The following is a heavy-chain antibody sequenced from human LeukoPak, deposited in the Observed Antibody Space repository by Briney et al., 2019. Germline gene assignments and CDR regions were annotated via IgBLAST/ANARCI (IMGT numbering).Heavy chain of an antibody. D-gene: IGHD3-10*01. V-gene: IGHV3-21*01. CDR3: ARAPVIFGSGTQDAFDI. CDR2: HNTCSIYK. J-gene: IGHJ3*02. CDR1: GFTFSRYS. Sequence: GSLRLSFAASGFTFSRYSLKWVRQAPGKGLEWVASHNTCSIYKYYGDSVKGRFTISRDNTRNSVYLQMDSLRAEDTAVYYCARAPVIFGSGTQDAFDIWGQGTMVTVSS.